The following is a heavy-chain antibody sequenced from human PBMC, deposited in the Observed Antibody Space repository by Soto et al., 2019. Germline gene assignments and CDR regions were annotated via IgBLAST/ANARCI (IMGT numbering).Heavy chain of an antibody. J-gene: IGHJ6*02. CDR2: IKSKTDGGTT. D-gene: IGHD4-17*01. CDR3: TTDASLGADYGDYGLGYYYYDGMDV. Sequence: PGGSLRLSCAASGFTFSNAWMNWVRQAPGKGLEWVGRIKSKTDGGTTDYAAPVKGRFTISRDDSKNTLYLQMNSLKTEDTAVYYCTTDASLGADYGDYGLGYYYYDGMDVWGQGTMVTVSS. CDR1: GFTFSNAW. V-gene: IGHV3-15*07.